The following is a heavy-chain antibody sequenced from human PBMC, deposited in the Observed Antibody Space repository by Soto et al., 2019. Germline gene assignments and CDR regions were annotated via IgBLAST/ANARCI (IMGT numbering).Heavy chain of an antibody. V-gene: IGHV1-2*02. CDR3: ARHRLRRLELRDPRGGMDV. CDR2: INPNSGGT. CDR1: GDTFTGYY. J-gene: IGHJ6*02. D-gene: IGHD1-7*01. Sequence: ASVKVSCKASGDTFTGYYMHWVRQAPGQGLEWMGWINPNSGGTNYAQKFQGRVTMTRDTSISTAYMELSRLRSDDTAVYSCARHRLRRLELRDPRGGMDVWGQGTTVTLSS.